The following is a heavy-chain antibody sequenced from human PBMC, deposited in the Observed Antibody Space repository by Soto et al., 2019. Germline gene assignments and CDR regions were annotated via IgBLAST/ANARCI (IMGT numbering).Heavy chain of an antibody. J-gene: IGHJ6*03. Sequence: PGGSLRLSCAASGFTFSSYAMSWVRQAPGKGLEWVSAISGSGGSTYYADSVKGRFTISRDNSKNTLYLQMNSLRAEDTAVYYCARSPVPYCSGGSCYPGRPYYYYMDVWGKGTTVTVSS. CDR1: GFTFSSYA. CDR3: ARSPVPYCSGGSCYPGRPYYYYMDV. D-gene: IGHD2-15*01. V-gene: IGHV3-23*01. CDR2: ISGSGGST.